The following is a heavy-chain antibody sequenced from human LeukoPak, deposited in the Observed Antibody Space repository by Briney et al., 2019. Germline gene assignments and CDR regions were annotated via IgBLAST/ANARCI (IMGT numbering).Heavy chain of an antibody. Sequence: SETLSLTRTVSGGSISSYYWSWIRQPPGKGLEWIGYIYYSGSTNYNPSLKSRVTISVDTSKNQFSLKLSSVTAADTAVYYCARMYYYDSSGYYPPYFDYWGQGTLVTVSS. CDR2: IYYSGST. CDR3: ARMYYYDSSGYYPPYFDY. D-gene: IGHD3-22*01. CDR1: GGSISSYY. J-gene: IGHJ4*02. V-gene: IGHV4-59*01.